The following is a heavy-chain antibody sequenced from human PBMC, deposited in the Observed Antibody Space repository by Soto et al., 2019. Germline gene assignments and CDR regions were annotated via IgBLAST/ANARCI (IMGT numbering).Heavy chain of an antibody. CDR2: IYYSGST. D-gene: IGHD4-17*01. Sequence: SETLSLTCTVSVSSISSSSYYWGWIRQTPGKGQEWIGSIYYSGSTYYKTSLKSRVTISVDTSKNQFSLKLSSVTAADTAVYYCARHSRYMTTVTTAYFDYWGQGTLVTVSS. CDR1: VSSISSSSYY. CDR3: ARHSRYMTTVTTAYFDY. V-gene: IGHV4-39*01. J-gene: IGHJ4*02.